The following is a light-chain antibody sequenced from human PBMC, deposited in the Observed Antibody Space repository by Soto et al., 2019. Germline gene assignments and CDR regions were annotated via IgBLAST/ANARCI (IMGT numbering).Light chain of an antibody. CDR3: QQYDSYPLT. CDR1: EEIKTS. CDR2: AAS. J-gene: IGKJ5*01. Sequence: DIQMTQSPSPLSPSVGDKFTIPVRAREEIKTSFAWFQQKQGQAPESLIFAASLLQDGVPPKFSGRGSGTRFTLTISSLQPDDFATYYCQQYDSYPLTFGQGTRLEI. V-gene: IGKV1-16*02.